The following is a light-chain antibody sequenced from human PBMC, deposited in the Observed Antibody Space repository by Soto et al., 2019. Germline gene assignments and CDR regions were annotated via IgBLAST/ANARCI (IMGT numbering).Light chain of an antibody. J-gene: IGKJ1*01. CDR3: QHYISNPWM. CDR2: DAS. CDR1: QSIRTY. Sequence: DIQMTQSPSTLSASVGDRVTITCRASQSIRTYLAWFQQKTGKAPKLLIYDASSLESGVPSRISGSGSGTEFTLTISSLLPDDSATYYCQHYISNPWMFGQGTKVEIK. V-gene: IGKV1-5*01.